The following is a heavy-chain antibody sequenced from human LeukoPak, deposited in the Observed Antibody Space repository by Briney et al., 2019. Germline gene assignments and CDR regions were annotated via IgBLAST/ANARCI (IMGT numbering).Heavy chain of an antibody. D-gene: IGHD2-8*01. J-gene: IGHJ4*02. CDR3: IRVNNGYAKDFDY. CDR2: SRNKANSYTT. CDR1: GFTFSSYE. Sequence: PGGSLRLSCAASGFTFSSYEMNWVRQAPGKGLEWVGRSRNKANSYTTEYAASVRGRFTISRDDSKNSLYLQMNSLKIEDTAVYYCIRVNNGYAKDFDYWGQGTLVTVSS. V-gene: IGHV3-72*01.